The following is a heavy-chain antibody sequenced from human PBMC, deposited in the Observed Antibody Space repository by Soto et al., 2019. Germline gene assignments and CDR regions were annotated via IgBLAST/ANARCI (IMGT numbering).Heavy chain of an antibody. Sequence: QVQLVESGGGVVQPGRSLRLSCAASGFTFSRYGMHWVRQAPGKGLEWVAVISYDGSNKYYADSVKGRFTISRDNSTNTLYLQMNSLRAEDTAVYYCAKDAGRRYYYGSGSYYNANWFDPWGQGTLVTVSS. CDR1: GFTFSRYG. CDR3: AKDAGRRYYYGSGSYYNANWFDP. J-gene: IGHJ5*02. CDR2: ISYDGSNK. D-gene: IGHD3-10*01. V-gene: IGHV3-30*18.